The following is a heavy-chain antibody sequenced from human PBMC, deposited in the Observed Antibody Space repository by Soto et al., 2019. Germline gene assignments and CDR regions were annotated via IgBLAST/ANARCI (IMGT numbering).Heavy chain of an antibody. CDR3: ARALLRPSRGFDP. CDR2: IYYSGST. CDR1: GGSISSSSYY. J-gene: IGHJ5*02. V-gene: IGHV4-39*01. Sequence: PSETLSLTCTVSGGSISSSSYYWGWIRQPPGKGLEWIGSIYYSGSTYYNPSLKSRVTISVDTSKNQFSLKLSSVTAADTAVYYCARALLRPSRGFDPWGQGTLVTSPQ.